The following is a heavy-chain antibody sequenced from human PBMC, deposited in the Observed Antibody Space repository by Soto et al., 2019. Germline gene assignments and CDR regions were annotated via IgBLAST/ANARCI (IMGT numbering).Heavy chain of an antibody. Sequence: QVQLVQSGAEVKKPGSSVKVSCKASGDTFSNHTISWVRQAPGQGLEWMGRIIPILGVANYAQKFQGRATITADQSTTTAYMELSSLRSADTAVYYCARVAEMGTVTEGYYYYMDVWGKGTTVTVSS. V-gene: IGHV1-69*04. CDR3: ARVAEMGTVTEGYYYYMDV. CDR2: IIPILGVA. CDR1: GDTFSNHT. J-gene: IGHJ6*03. D-gene: IGHD4-17*01.